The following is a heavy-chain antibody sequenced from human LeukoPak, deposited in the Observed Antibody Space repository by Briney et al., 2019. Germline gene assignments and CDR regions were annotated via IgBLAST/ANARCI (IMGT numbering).Heavy chain of an antibody. CDR3: ARVAYLWDYYYMDV. CDR1: GGSISSYY. CDR2: IYYSGST. J-gene: IGHJ6*03. D-gene: IGHD2-21*01. V-gene: IGHV4-59*12. Sequence: SETLSLTCTVSGGSISSYYWSWIRQPPGKGLEWIGYIYYSGSTNYNPSLKSRVTMSVDTSKNQFSLKLSSVTAADTAVYYCARVAYLWDYYYMDVWGKGTTVTISS.